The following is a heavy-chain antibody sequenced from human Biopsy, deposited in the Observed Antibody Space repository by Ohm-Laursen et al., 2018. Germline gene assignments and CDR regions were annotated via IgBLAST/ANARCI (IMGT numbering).Heavy chain of an antibody. J-gene: IGHJ5*01. CDR3: ARAGRYCSGGGCYSWFDS. V-gene: IGHV3-72*01. Sequence: SLRLSCAASGSTSSSYGMHWVCQAPGKGLERVGRFRDKANSYTTDYAASVKGRFTISRDDSKNSLYLQMNSLKTEDTALYYCARAGRYCSGGGCYSWFDSWGQGTLVTVSS. CDR2: FRDKANSYTT. D-gene: IGHD2-15*01. CDR1: GSTSSSYG.